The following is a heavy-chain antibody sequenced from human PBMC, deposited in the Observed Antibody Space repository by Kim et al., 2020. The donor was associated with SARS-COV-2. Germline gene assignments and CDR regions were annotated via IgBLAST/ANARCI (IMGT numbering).Heavy chain of an antibody. J-gene: IGHJ4*02. CDR3: ASGSSSRSWYFDY. CDR1: GFTFSSYG. V-gene: IGHV3-33*01. Sequence: GGSLRLSCAASGFTFSSYGMHWVRQAPGKGLEWVAVIWYDGSNKYYADSVKGRFTISRDNSKNTLYLQMNSLRAEDTAVYYCASGSSSRSWYFDYWGQGTLVTVSS. CDR2: IWYDGSNK. D-gene: IGHD6-13*01.